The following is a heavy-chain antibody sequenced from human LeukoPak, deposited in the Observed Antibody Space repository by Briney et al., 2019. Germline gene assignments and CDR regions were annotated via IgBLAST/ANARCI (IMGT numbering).Heavy chain of an antibody. Sequence: PGGSLRLSCAASGFIFSSYGMHWVRQAPGKGLEWVAVIWYDGSNKYYADSVKGRFTISRDNSKNTLYLQMNSLRAEDTAVYYCARDKSLYDSSGYYGYWGQGTLVTVSS. CDR1: GFIFSSYG. V-gene: IGHV3-33*01. CDR3: ARDKSLYDSSGYYGY. D-gene: IGHD3-22*01. CDR2: IWYDGSNK. J-gene: IGHJ4*02.